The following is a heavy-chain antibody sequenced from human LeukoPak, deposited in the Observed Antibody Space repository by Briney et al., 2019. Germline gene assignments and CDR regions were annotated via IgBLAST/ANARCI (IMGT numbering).Heavy chain of an antibody. V-gene: IGHV7-4-1*02. J-gene: IGHJ3*02. CDR1: GYTFTTYA. Sequence: GASVKVSCKAAGYTFTTYAMNWVRQAPAQGLEWMGWINTNTGNPTYAQGFTGRFVFSLDTSVSTAYLQISSLKAEDTAVYYCARGDDLGAVVTSDALDIWGQGTMVTVSS. D-gene: IGHD2-2*01. CDR3: ARGDDLGAVVTSDALDI. CDR2: INTNTGNP.